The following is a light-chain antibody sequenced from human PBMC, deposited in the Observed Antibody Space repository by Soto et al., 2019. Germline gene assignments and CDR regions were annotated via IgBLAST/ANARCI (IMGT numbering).Light chain of an antibody. CDR3: QSYDSFSVV. Sequence: NFMLTQPHSVSESPGKTVTISCTRSGGSIASNHVQWYQQRPGSAPTTVIYKNDQRPSGVPDRFSGSIDSSSNSASLTISGLKTEDEADFYCQSYDSFSVVFGGGNKLTVL. CDR1: GGSIASNH. CDR2: KND. J-gene: IGLJ2*01. V-gene: IGLV6-57*04.